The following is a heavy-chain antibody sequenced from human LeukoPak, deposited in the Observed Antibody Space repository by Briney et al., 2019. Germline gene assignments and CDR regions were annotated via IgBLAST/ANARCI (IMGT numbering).Heavy chain of an antibody. CDR3: ARGTQWELPGDY. Sequence: SETPSLTCAVSGGSISSNNWWGWVRQPPGKGLEWIGEIYHSGSPNYNPSLKSRVTISVDTSKNQFSLKLSSVTAADTAVYYCARGTQWELPGDYWGQGTLVTVSS. J-gene: IGHJ4*02. CDR1: GGSISSNNW. V-gene: IGHV4-4*02. D-gene: IGHD1-26*01. CDR2: IYHSGSP.